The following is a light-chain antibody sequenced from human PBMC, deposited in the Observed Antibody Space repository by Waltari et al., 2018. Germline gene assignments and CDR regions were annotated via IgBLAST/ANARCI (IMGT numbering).Light chain of an antibody. CDR3: SSYAGTNNLV. CDR1: SSDVGRYDF. V-gene: IGLV2-8*01. CDR2: EVN. J-gene: IGLJ3*02. Sequence: QSALTQPPSASGSPGQSVTISCTGTSSDVGRYDFVSWYQQHPGKVPKLIIYEVNRRPSGVPDRFSGSKSGNTASLTVSGLRAEDEADYYCSSYAGTNNLVFGGGTQLTVL.